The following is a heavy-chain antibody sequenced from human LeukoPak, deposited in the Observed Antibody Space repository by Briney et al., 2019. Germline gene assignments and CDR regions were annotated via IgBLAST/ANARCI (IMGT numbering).Heavy chain of an antibody. Sequence: GGSLRLSCAASGFTFSSCAMSWVRQAPGKGLEWVSAISGSTGSTYYADSVKGRFTISRDNSKNTLYLQMKSLRAEDTAVYYRAKDGERGIYSYFDYWGQGTLVTVSS. CDR1: GFTFSSCA. CDR3: AKDGERGIYSYFDY. D-gene: IGHD1-26*01. CDR2: ISGSTGST. V-gene: IGHV3-23*01. J-gene: IGHJ4*02.